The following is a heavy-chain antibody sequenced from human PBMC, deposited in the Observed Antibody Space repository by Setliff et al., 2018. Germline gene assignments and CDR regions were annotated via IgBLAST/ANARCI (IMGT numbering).Heavy chain of an antibody. CDR2: ISSSGSTI. Sequence: GGSLRLSCVGSGFSFSSYAMTWVRQAPGKGLEWVSYISSSGSTIYYADSVKGRFTISRDNAKNTLYLQMNSLTAEDTAVYYCARVGSKPQLGWFDPWGQGTLVTVSS. CDR1: GFSFSSYA. V-gene: IGHV3-48*04. D-gene: IGHD1-26*01. J-gene: IGHJ5*02. CDR3: ARVGSKPQLGWFDP.